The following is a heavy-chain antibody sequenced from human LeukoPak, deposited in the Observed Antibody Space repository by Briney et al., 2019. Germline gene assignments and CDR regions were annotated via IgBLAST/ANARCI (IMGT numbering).Heavy chain of an antibody. CDR1: GYTFTSYG. CDR2: ISAYNGNT. V-gene: IGHV1-18*01. Sequence: ASVEVSCKASGYTFTSYGISWVRQAPGQGLEWMGWISAYNGNTNYAQKLQGRVTMTTDTSTSTAYMELRSLRSDDTAVYYCARDYGGNYYNWFDPWGQGTLVTVSS. J-gene: IGHJ5*02. CDR3: ARDYGGNYYNWFDP. D-gene: IGHD4-23*01.